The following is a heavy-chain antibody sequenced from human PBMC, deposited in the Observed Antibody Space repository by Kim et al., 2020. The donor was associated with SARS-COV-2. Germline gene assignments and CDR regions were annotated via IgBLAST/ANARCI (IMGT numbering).Heavy chain of an antibody. Sequence: SETLSLTCTVSGGSISSSSYYWGWIRQPPGKGLEWIGSIYYSGSTYYNPSLKSRVTISVDTSKNQFSLKLSSVTAADTAVYYCARLSIAAAVNDAFDIWGQGTMVTVSS. V-gene: IGHV4-39*01. CDR2: IYYSGST. CDR1: GGSISSSSYY. D-gene: IGHD6-13*01. CDR3: ARLSIAAAVNDAFDI. J-gene: IGHJ3*02.